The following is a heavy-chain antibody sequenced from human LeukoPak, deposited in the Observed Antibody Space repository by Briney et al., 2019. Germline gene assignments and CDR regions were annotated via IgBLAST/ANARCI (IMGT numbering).Heavy chain of an antibody. D-gene: IGHD6-19*01. CDR2: ISWNSGSI. CDR3: AKSIAVAGTGFDY. J-gene: IGHJ4*02. CDR1: GSTFDDYA. Sequence: AGGSLRLSCAASGSTFDDYAMHWVRQAPGKGLEWVSGISWNSGSIGYADSVKGRFTISRDNAKNSLYLQMNSLRAEDMALYYCAKSIAVAGTGFDYWGQGTLVTVSS. V-gene: IGHV3-9*03.